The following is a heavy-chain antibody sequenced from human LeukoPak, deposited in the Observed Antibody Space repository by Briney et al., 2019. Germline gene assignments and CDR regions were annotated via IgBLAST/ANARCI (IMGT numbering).Heavy chain of an antibody. Sequence: PGGSLRLSCAASGFTFSSYAMSWVRQAPGKGLQWVSAISGSGGSTYYADSVKGRFTISRDNSKNTLYLQMNSLRDEDTAVYYCAKASGYCSGGSCQYTWGQGTLVTVSS. CDR2: ISGSGGST. CDR1: GFTFSSYA. V-gene: IGHV3-23*01. D-gene: IGHD2-15*01. CDR3: AKASGYCSGGSCQYT. J-gene: IGHJ5*02.